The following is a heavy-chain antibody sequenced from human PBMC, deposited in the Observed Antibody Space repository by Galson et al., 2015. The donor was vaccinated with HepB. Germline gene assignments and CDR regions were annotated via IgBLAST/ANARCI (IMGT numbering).Heavy chain of an antibody. CDR1: GYSFTSYW. D-gene: IGHD3-10*01. Sequence: QSGAEVKKPGESLRISCKGSGYSFTSYWISWVRQMPGKGLEWMGRIDPSDSYTNYSPSFQGHVTISADKSISTAYLQWSSLKASDTAMYYCARDLRGGYYYYYMDVWGKGTTVTVSS. CDR2: IDPSDSYT. CDR3: ARDLRGGYYYYYMDV. V-gene: IGHV5-10-1*01. J-gene: IGHJ6*03.